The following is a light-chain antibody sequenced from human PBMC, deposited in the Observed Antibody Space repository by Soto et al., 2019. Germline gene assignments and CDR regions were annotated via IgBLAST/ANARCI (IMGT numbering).Light chain of an antibody. V-gene: IGLV2-8*01. CDR2: EVS. J-gene: IGLJ3*02. CDR1: SSDVGDYNY. Sequence: QSVLTQPPSASGSPGQSVTISCTGTSSDVGDYNYVSWCQQHPGKAPKVIIYEVSKRPSGVPDRFSGSKSGNTASLTVSGLQAEDEADYYCSSYAGSNWVFGGGTKQTVL. CDR3: SSYAGSNWV.